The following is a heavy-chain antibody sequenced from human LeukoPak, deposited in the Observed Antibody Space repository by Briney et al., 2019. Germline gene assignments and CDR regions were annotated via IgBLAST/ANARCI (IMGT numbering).Heavy chain of an antibody. CDR2: ISWNSGSI. CDR1: GFTFDDYA. V-gene: IGHV3-9*03. J-gene: IGHJ4*02. D-gene: IGHD3-22*01. Sequence: GRSLRLSCAASGFTFDDYAMHWVRQAPGKGLEWVSGISWNSGSIGYADSVKGRFTISGDNAKNSLYLQMNSLRAEDMALYYCAKSNRGYYDNFDYWGQGTLVTVSS. CDR3: AKSNRGYYDNFDY.